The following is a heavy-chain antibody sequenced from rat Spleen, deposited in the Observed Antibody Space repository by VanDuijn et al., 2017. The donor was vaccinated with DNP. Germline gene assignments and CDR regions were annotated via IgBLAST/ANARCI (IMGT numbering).Heavy chain of an antibody. J-gene: IGHJ1*01. V-gene: IGHV5-25*01. CDR2: ISTGGGNI. Sequence: EVQLVESGGGLVQPGRSMKLSCAASGFTFSHYYMAWVRQAPAKGLEWVASISTGGGNIYYRDSVQGRFTISRDNAKSTLYLQMESLRSEDTATYYCARQGRRVLGYYWYFDFWGPGTMVTVSS. CDR3: ARQGRRVLGYYWYFDF. D-gene: IGHD1-11*01. CDR1: GFTFSHYY.